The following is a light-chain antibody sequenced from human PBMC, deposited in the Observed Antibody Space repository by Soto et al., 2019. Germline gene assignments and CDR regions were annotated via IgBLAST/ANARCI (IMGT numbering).Light chain of an antibody. J-gene: IGKJ4*01. CDR3: QQHKNIPLT. V-gene: IGKV1-33*01. CDR2: DAS. CDR1: QDIKHY. Sequence: DIQMTQSPASLSASVGDRVTITCQASQDIKHYLNWYQQKPGKAPKLLIYDASNLKPVVPFRFSGSGSGTDFTFTMSSLQPEDTGTYYCQQHKNIPLTFGGGTRVEV.